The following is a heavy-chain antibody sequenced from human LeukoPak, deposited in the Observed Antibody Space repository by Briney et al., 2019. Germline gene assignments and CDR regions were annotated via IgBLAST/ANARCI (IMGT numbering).Heavy chain of an antibody. V-gene: IGHV4-4*07. CDR2: IYTSGST. J-gene: IGHJ6*02. Sequence: SETLSLTCTVSGGSISSYYWNWIRQPAGKGLEWIGRIYTSGSTNYNPSLKSRVTMSVDTSKNQFSLKLSSVTAADTAVYYCARDYCGGDCYDDYYYGMDVWGQGTTVTVSS. D-gene: IGHD2-21*02. CDR1: GGSISSYY. CDR3: ARDYCGGDCYDDYYYGMDV.